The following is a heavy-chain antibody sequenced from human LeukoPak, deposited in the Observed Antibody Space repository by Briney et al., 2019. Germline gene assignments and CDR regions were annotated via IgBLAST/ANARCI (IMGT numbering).Heavy chain of an antibody. D-gene: IGHD1-26*01. CDR2: INPYSGAT. CDR1: GYTFNNYG. CDR3: ARVYRISLNDAFDI. J-gene: IGHJ3*02. V-gene: IGHV1-2*02. Sequence: ASVRVSCKASGYTFNNYGISWVRQAPGQGLEWMGWINPYSGATNFAQKFQGRVSMTRDTSISTAFMDLITLTSDDTAVYYCARVYRISLNDAFDIWGQGTVVTVSS.